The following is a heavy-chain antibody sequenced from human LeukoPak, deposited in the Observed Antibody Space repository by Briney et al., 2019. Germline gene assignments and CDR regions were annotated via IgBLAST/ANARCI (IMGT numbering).Heavy chain of an antibody. D-gene: IGHD5-12*01. Sequence: GGSLRLSCAASGFTFSSYAMSWVRQAPGKGLEWMTIISYDGSNQYFADSVKGRFTVSRDNSKNTLYVQLNSLRVEDTAVYYCTRGRTDKSGLRMDYWGQGTLVTVSS. J-gene: IGHJ4*02. CDR2: ISYDGSNQ. V-gene: IGHV3-30*04. CDR3: TRGRTDKSGLRMDY. CDR1: GFTFSSYA.